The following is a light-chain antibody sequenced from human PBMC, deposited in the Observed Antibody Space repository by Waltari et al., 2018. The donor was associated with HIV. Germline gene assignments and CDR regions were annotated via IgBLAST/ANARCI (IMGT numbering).Light chain of an antibody. V-gene: IGKV3-15*01. CDR1: QSVSSN. CDR3: QQYNKWPLT. J-gene: IGKJ4*01. CDR2: GAS. Sequence: EIVMTQSPATLSVSPGERATLSCRASQSVSSNLAWYQQKPGQAPRLLIYGASTRATGFPARFRGSGSGTEFTLTISSLQSEDFAVYYCQQYNKWPLTFGGGTRVQNK.